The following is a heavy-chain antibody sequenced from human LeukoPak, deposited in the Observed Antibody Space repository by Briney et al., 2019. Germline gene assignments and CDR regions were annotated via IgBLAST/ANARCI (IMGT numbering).Heavy chain of an antibody. CDR3: AREQWVRSSRSFDY. CDR1: GFSFSITW. D-gene: IGHD6-19*01. CDR2: ITSDGTSI. V-gene: IGHV3-74*03. J-gene: IGHJ4*02. Sequence: AGGSLRLSCAVSGFSFSITWMHWVRQVPGQGLVWVARITSDGTSISYAESVKGRFTISRDNAKKTLYLQMTSLRAEDTAVYYCAREQWVRSSRSFDYWGQGTLVTVSS.